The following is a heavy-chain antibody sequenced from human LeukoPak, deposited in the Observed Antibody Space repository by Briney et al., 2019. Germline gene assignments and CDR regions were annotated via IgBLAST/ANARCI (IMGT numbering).Heavy chain of an antibody. Sequence: GGSLRLSCAVSGFTFSSYAMSWVRQAPGKGLEWVSAISGSGGSTYYADSVKGRFTISRDNSKNTLYLQMNSLRAEDTAVYYCAKSSSGYSTHYFDYWGQGTLVTVSS. D-gene: IGHD3-22*01. V-gene: IGHV3-23*01. CDR3: AKSSSGYSTHYFDY. CDR1: GFTFSSYA. CDR2: ISGSGGST. J-gene: IGHJ4*02.